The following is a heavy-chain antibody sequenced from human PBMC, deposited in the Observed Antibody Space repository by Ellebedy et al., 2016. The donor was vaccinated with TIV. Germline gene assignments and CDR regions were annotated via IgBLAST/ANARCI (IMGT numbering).Heavy chain of an antibody. CDR1: GYSFPSYW. Sequence: GESLKISCKGSGYSFPSYWIGWVRQMPGKGLEWMGIIYPGDSDTRYSPSFQGQVTISADKSISTAYLQWSSLKASDTAMYYCARQVWYSSSWYYFDYWGQGTLVTVSS. J-gene: IGHJ4*02. D-gene: IGHD6-13*01. CDR2: IYPGDSDT. CDR3: ARQVWYSSSWYYFDY. V-gene: IGHV5-51*01.